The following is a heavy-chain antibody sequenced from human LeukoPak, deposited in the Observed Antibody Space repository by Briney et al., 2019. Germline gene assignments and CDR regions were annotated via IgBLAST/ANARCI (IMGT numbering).Heavy chain of an antibody. D-gene: IGHD3-10*01. CDR1: GYTFTSYD. J-gene: IGHJ3*02. CDR2: INPNSGGT. Sequence: ASVKVSCKASGYTFTSYDINWVRQAPGQGLEWMGWINPNSGGTNYAQKFQGRVTMTRDTSISTAYMELSRLRSDDTAVYYCARDVGTVGEYAFDIWGQGTMVTVSS. V-gene: IGHV1-2*02. CDR3: ARDVGTVGEYAFDI.